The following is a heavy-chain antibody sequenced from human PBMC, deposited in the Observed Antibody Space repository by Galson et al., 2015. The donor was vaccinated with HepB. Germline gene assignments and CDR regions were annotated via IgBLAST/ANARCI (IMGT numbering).Heavy chain of an antibody. CDR3: ARDSHSNLRGGYYYYYYGMDV. J-gene: IGHJ6*02. CDR2: ISSSSSYI. V-gene: IGHV3-21*01. CDR1: GFTFSSYS. Sequence: SLRLSCAASGFTFSSYSMNWVRQAPGKGLEWVSSISSSSSYIYYADSVKGRFTISRDNAKNSLYLQMNSLRAEDTAVYYCARDSHSNLRGGYYYYYYGMDVWGQGTTVTASS. D-gene: IGHD4-11*01.